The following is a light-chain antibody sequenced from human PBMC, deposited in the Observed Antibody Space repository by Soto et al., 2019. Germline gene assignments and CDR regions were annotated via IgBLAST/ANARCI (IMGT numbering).Light chain of an antibody. V-gene: IGLV2-11*01. CDR2: DVS. Sequence: QSVLTQPRSVSGSPGQSVTISCTGTSSVVGGYNCVSWYQQHPGKAPKLMIYDVSKQPSGVPDRFSDSKSGNTASLTISGLQAEDEADYYCCSYAGSYTYVFGTGTKVTV. CDR1: SSVVGGYNC. CDR3: CSYAGSYTYV. J-gene: IGLJ1*01.